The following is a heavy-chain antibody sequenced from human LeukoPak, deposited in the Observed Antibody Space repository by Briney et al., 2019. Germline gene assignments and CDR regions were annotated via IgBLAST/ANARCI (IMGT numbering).Heavy chain of an antibody. V-gene: IGHV3-23*01. D-gene: IGHD6-13*01. CDR2: ISGSGGST. J-gene: IGHJ4*02. CDR1: GFTFSSYA. CDR3: AKDPPYSSSLNYFDY. Sequence: GGSLRLSCAASGFTFSSYAMGWVRQAPGKGLEWVSAISGSGGSTYYADSVKGRFTISRDNSKNTLYLQMNSLRAEDTAVYYCAKDPPYSSSLNYFDYWGQGTLVTVSS.